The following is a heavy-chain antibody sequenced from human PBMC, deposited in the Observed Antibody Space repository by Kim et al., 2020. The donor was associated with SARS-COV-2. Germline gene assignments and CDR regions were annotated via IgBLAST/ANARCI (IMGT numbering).Heavy chain of an antibody. CDR1: GGTFSSYA. CDR2: IIPIFGTA. Sequence: SVKVSCKASGGTFSSYAISWVRQAPGQGLEWMGGIIPIFGTANYAQKFQGRVTITADESTSTAYMELSSLRSEDTAVYYCARGEDWALSGYDSAQDYYYGMDVWGQGTTVTVSS. V-gene: IGHV1-69*13. J-gene: IGHJ6*02. D-gene: IGHD5-12*01. CDR3: ARGEDWALSGYDSAQDYYYGMDV.